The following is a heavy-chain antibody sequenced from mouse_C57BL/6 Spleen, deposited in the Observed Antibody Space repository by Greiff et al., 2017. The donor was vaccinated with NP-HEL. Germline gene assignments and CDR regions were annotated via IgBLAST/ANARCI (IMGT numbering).Heavy chain of an antibody. V-gene: IGHV1-26*01. Sequence: EVQLQPSGPELVKPGASVKISCKASGYTFTDYYMNWVKQSHGKSLEWIGDINPNNGGTSYNQKFKGKATLTVDKSSSTAYMELRSLTSEDSAVYYCARTGTEWYFDVWGTGTTVTVSS. D-gene: IGHD4-1*01. J-gene: IGHJ1*03. CDR2: INPNNGGT. CDR3: ARTGTEWYFDV. CDR1: GYTFTDYY.